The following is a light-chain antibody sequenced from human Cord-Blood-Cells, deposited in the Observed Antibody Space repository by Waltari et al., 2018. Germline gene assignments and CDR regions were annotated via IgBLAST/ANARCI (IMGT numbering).Light chain of an antibody. CDR3: QQYYSTPQT. CDR1: QSVLYSSNDKNY. Sequence: DIVMTQSPDSLAVSLGERATINCKSSQSVLYSSNDKNYLAWYQQKPGQPPKLRIYGASTRGSGVPDRVSGSGSGTDFTLTISSLQAEDVAVYYCQQYYSTPQTFGQGTKVEIK. J-gene: IGKJ1*01. V-gene: IGKV4-1*01. CDR2: GAS.